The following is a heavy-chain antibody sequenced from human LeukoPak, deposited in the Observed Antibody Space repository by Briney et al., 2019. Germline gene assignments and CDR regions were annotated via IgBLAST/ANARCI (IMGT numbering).Heavy chain of an antibody. Sequence: GGSLRLSCAASGFTFRSYSMNWIRQAPGKGLEWISYISSSSSTIYYADSVKGRFTTSRDNAKNSLYLQMNSLRAEDTAVYYCARDRGGTTVTYFVDYWGQGTLVTVSS. CDR2: ISSSSSTI. CDR3: ARDRGGTTVTYFVDY. D-gene: IGHD4-17*01. J-gene: IGHJ4*02. V-gene: IGHV3-48*01. CDR1: GFTFRSYS.